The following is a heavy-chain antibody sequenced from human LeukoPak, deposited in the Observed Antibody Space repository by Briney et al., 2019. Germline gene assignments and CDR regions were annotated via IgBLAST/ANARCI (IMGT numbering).Heavy chain of an antibody. Sequence: ASVKVSCKASGYTFTGYDINWVRQATGQGLKWIGWMNPNSGNTGYAQKFQGRVTMTRSTSITTAYMELSGLTSEDTAVYFCARVRRGYSYPNWFDPWGQGTLVTVSS. V-gene: IGHV1-8*01. J-gene: IGHJ5*02. CDR1: GYTFTGYD. CDR3: ARVRRGYSYPNWFDP. CDR2: MNPNSGNT. D-gene: IGHD5-18*01.